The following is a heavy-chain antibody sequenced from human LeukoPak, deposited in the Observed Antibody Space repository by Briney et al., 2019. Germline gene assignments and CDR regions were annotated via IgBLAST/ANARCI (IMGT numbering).Heavy chain of an antibody. Sequence: GASVKVSCKASGYPFTGYYIHWVRQAPGQGLEWMGWINPNSGGTNYAQKFQARVSMTRDTSSSTAYMELSRLRSDDTAVYYCARDRSDDSNSYDAFDIWGQGTMVSVSS. CDR3: ARDRSDDSNSYDAFDI. CDR1: GYPFTGYY. J-gene: IGHJ3*02. D-gene: IGHD4-23*01. V-gene: IGHV1-2*02. CDR2: INPNSGGT.